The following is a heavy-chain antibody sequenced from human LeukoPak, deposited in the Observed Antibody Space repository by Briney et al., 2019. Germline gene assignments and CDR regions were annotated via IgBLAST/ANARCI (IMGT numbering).Heavy chain of an antibody. CDR1: GGSISSSNS. CDR3: AREMSDSSGSGAFDI. Sequence: SGTLSLTCAVSGGSISSSNSWSWVRQPPGKGLEWIGEIYHSGSTNYNPSLKSRVTISVDKSKNQFSLKLSSVTAADTAVYYCAREMSDSSGSGAFDIWGQGTMVTVSS. CDR2: IYHSGST. D-gene: IGHD3-22*01. V-gene: IGHV4-4*02. J-gene: IGHJ3*02.